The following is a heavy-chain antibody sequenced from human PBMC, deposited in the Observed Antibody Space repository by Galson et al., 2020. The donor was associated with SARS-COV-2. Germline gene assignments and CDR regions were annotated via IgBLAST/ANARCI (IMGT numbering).Heavy chain of an antibody. CDR1: GLTFSSYA. Sequence: GESLKISCAASGLTFSSYAISWDRQAPGKGLERVSAISGSGGSTYYADSVKVRFTISRDNSKNTLYLQMNSLRAEDTAVYYCAKKGLWSGELLFYWYFDLWGRGTLVTVSS. V-gene: IGHV3-23*01. CDR2: ISGSGGST. J-gene: IGHJ2*01. D-gene: IGHD3-10*01. CDR3: AKKGLWSGELLFYWYFDL.